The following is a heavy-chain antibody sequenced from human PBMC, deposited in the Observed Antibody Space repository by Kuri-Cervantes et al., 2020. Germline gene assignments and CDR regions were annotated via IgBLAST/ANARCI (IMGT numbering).Heavy chain of an antibody. J-gene: IGHJ4*02. CDR2: ISHSGTP. CDR1: DDSISGIHW. V-gene: IGHV4/OR15-8*02. CDR3: ARIFDS. Sequence: SETLSLTCAVSDDSISGIHWWSWVRQPPGKRLEWIGEISHSGTPNYNPSLKSRVTIALDKSNNQFSLKLTSVAAADTAVYYCARIFDSWGQGTLVTVSS.